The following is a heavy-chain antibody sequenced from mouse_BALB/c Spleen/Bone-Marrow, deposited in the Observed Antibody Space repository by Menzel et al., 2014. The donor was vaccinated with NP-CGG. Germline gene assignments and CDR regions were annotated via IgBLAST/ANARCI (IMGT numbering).Heavy chain of an antibody. Sequence: EVQVVESGGGLVQPGRSLKLSCAASGFPFSSYTMSWVRQTPEKRLEWVGFITNGGGSTYYPDTLKGRSTITRDDAKNTLSLQMSSLKSDDTAMYYCATLTGSSSWGQGTLVPVS. CDR2: ITNGGGST. J-gene: IGHJ3*01. V-gene: IGHV5-12-2*01. D-gene: IGHD4-1*01. CDR3: ATLTGSSS. CDR1: GFPFSSYT.